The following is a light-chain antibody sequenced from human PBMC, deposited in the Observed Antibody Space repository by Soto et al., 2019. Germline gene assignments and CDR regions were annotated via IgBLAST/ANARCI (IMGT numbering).Light chain of an antibody. CDR2: EVN. V-gene: IGLV2-8*01. CDR3: SSDAGSNNFKV. CDR1: SSDVGNYNY. Sequence: QSALTQPPSASGSPGQSVTISCTGTSSDVGNYNYVSWYQQHPGKAPKLMIYEVNKRPSGVPDRFSGSKSGNTASLTVSGLQAEDESDYYCSSDAGSNNFKVFCGGTKLTVL. J-gene: IGLJ2*01.